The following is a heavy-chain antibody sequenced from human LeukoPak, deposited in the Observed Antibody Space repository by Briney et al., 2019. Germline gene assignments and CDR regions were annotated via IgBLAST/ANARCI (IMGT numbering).Heavy chain of an antibody. Sequence: ASVKVSCKASGYTFTGYYMHWVRQAPGQGLEWMGWINPNSGGTNYAQKFQGRVTMTRDTSISTAYMELSRLRSDDTAVYYCARAFIRWGVAVVGSWFAPGGKGTLVTVSS. D-gene: IGHD6-19*01. J-gene: IGHJ5*02. CDR1: GYTFTGYY. V-gene: IGHV1-2*02. CDR2: INPNSGGT. CDR3: ARAFIRWGVAVVGSWFAP.